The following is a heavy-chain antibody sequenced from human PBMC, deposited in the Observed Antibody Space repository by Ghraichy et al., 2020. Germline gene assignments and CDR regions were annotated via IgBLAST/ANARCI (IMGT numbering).Heavy chain of an antibody. CDR2: VYYSGST. V-gene: IGHV4-31*03. CDR3: ARGGYCSSTSCYHGGNDFRSFVL. D-gene: IGHD2-2*01. CDR1: GGSISSGGYY. J-gene: IGHJ2*01. Sequence: SETLSLTCTVSGGSISSGGYYWTWIRQHPGKGLEWIGYVYYSGSTYYNPSLKSRFTISVDTSKNHFSLKLCSVTVTVKAVYYCARGGYCSSTSCYHGGNDFRSFVLWGRGTLVTVSS.